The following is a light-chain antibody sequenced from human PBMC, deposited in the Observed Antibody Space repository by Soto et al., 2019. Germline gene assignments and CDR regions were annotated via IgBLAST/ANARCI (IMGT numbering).Light chain of an antibody. CDR2: RAS. CDR3: QQLYRLPFP. CDR1: QDINRY. Sequence: IQLTQSPSFLSASVGDRVTITCRASQDINRYVAWYQQKSGQAPKLLIYRASNLRPGVPSRFSGSGSGTAFTLTISHLQPEDFATYHCQQLYRLPFPFGQGTRLDTK. J-gene: IGKJ5*01. V-gene: IGKV1-9*01.